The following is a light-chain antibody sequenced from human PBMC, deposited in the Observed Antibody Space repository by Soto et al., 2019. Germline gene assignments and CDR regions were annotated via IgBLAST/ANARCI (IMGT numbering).Light chain of an antibody. CDR1: QSISSW. J-gene: IGKJ2*01. CDR3: QQYNSYSGFT. V-gene: IGKV1-5*03. Sequence: DIQMTQSPSTLSASVGDRVTITCRASQSISSWLAWYQQKPGKAPNLLIHKASTLQSGVPSRFSGSGSWTEFTLTISSLQPDDFATYYCQQYNSYSGFTFGQGTKLEIK. CDR2: KAS.